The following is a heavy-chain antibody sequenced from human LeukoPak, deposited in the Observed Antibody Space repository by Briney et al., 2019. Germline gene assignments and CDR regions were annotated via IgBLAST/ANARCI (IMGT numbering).Heavy chain of an antibody. CDR2: IIPILGIA. CDR1: GGTFISYA. V-gene: IGHV1-69*04. Sequence: ASVTVSCKASGGTFISYAISWVRQAPGQGLEWMGRIIPILGIANYAQKFQGRVTITADKSTSTAYMELSSLRSEDTAVYYCAREHSSGWNVWGQGTPVTVSS. J-gene: IGHJ4*02. D-gene: IGHD6-19*01. CDR3: AREHSSGWNV.